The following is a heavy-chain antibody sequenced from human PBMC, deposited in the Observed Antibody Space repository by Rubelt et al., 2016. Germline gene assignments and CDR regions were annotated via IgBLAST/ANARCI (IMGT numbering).Heavy chain of an antibody. J-gene: IGHJ4*02. V-gene: IGHV4-59*08. D-gene: IGHD6-19*01. Sequence: QVQLQESGPGLVKPSETLSLTCNVSGGAISSYYWSWIRQPPGTGLAWIGSIYYSGSTDYNPSLKSRVTKSVETSKNQFSPNVTSVTAADTALYYCTRHVSSVWYGGIDYWGQGALVTVSS. CDR3: TRHVSSVWYGGIDY. CDR1: GGAISSYY. CDR2: IYYSGST.